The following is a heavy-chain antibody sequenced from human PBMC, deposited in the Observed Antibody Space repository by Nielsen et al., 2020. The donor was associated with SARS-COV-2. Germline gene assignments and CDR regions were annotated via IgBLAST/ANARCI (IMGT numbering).Heavy chain of an antibody. CDR1: GFIFDDYA. Sequence: SLKISCAVSGFIFDDYAMHWVRQAPGKGLEWVSGISWNSGSIGYADSVKGRFTISRDNAKNSLYLQMNSLRAEDTALYYCAKVAGPYDYGDYVDYWGQGTLVTVSS. CDR2: ISWNSGSI. J-gene: IGHJ4*02. D-gene: IGHD4-17*01. V-gene: IGHV3-9*01. CDR3: AKVAGPYDYGDYVDY.